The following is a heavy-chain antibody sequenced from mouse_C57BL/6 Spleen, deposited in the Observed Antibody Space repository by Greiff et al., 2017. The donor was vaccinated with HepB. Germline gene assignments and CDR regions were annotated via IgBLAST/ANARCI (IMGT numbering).Heavy chain of an antibody. CDR2: INPSSGYT. CDR3: AREVGLFYYDCPWFAY. J-gene: IGHJ3*01. V-gene: IGHV1-7*01. Sequence: VQLQQSGAELAKPGASVKLSCKASGYTFTSYWMHWVKQRPGQGLEWIGYINPSSGYTKYNQKFKDKATLTADKSFSTAYMQLSSLTYEDSAVYYCAREVGLFYYDCPWFAYWGQGTLVTVSA. D-gene: IGHD2-4*01. CDR1: GYTFTSYW.